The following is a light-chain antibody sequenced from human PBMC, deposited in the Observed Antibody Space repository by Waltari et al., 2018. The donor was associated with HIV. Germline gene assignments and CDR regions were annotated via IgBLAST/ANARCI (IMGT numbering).Light chain of an antibody. V-gene: IGLV1-40*01. J-gene: IGLJ2*01. CDR2: GST. Sequence: QSVLTQPPSVSGAPGQRVTISCTGGSSNIGAPYDVHWYQQFPGTAPKLLIYGSTNRPAGVPDRFAASSSGSSASLAISGLQAGDEADYYSQSYDNGLGVVFGGGTKLTVL. CDR3: QSYDNGLGVV. CDR1: SSNIGAPYD.